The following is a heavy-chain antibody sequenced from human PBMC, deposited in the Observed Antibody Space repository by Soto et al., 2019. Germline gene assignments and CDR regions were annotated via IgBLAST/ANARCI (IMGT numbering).Heavy chain of an antibody. J-gene: IGHJ6*02. CDR3: ASQTDYDILTGPPYYYYGMDV. Sequence: GASVKVSCKASGGTFSSYAISWVRQAPGQGLEWMGGIIPIFGTANYAQKFRGRVTITADESTSTAYMELSSLRSEDTAVYYCASQTDYDILTGPPYYYYGMDVWGQGTTVTVSS. D-gene: IGHD3-9*01. CDR2: IIPIFGTA. CDR1: GGTFSSYA. V-gene: IGHV1-69*13.